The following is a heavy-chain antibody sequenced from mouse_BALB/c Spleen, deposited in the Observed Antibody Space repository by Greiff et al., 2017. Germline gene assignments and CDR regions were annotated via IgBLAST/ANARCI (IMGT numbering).Heavy chain of an antibody. CDR3: TRGGYPYWYFDV. Sequence: EVQLQQSGTVLARPGASVKMSCKASGYSFTSYWMHWVKQRPGQGLEWIGAIYPGNSDTSYNQKFKGKAKLTAVTSASTAYMELSSLTNEDSAVYYCTRGGYPYWYFDVWGAGTTVTVSS. CDR2: IYPGNSDT. CDR1: GYSFTSYW. J-gene: IGHJ1*01. D-gene: IGHD2-14*01. V-gene: IGHV1-5*01.